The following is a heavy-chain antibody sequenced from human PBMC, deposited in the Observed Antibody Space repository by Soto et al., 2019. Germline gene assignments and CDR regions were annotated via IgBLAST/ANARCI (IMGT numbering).Heavy chain of an antibody. Sequence: ASVKVSCKASGYTFTNYAMHWVRQAPGQRLEWMGWINAGKGNTKYSQKFQGRVTITRDTSASTAYMELSSLTSEDTAVFYCARSDSSGNYSFDYWGQGTLVTSPQ. CDR1: GYTFTNYA. CDR3: ARSDSSGNYSFDY. D-gene: IGHD3-22*01. CDR2: INAGKGNT. V-gene: IGHV1-3*01. J-gene: IGHJ4*02.